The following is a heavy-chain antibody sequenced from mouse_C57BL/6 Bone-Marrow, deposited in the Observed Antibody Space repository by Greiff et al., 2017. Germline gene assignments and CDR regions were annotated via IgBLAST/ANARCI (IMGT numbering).Heavy chain of an antibody. V-gene: IGHV1-59*01. CDR2: IDPSDSYT. J-gene: IGHJ2*01. D-gene: IGHD1-1*01. Sequence: QVQLQQPGAELVRPGPSVKLSCKASGYTFTSYWMHWVKQRPGQGLEWIGVIDPSDSYTNYNQKFKGKATLTVDTSSSTAYMQLSSLTSEDSAVYYCAREDYYGSSYGGYFDYWGQGTTLTVSS. CDR1: GYTFTSYW. CDR3: AREDYYGSSYGGYFDY.